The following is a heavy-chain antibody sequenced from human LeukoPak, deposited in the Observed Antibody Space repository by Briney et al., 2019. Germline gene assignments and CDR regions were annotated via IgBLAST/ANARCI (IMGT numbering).Heavy chain of an antibody. CDR2: INHSGST. Sequence: PSETLSLTCAVYGGSFSGYYWSWIRQPPGKGLEWIGEINHSGSTNYNPSLKSRVTISVDTSKNQFSLKLSSVTAADTAVYYCARENLDRHDSSGYHSAEYFQFWGQGTLVIVSS. V-gene: IGHV4-34*01. D-gene: IGHD3-22*01. CDR3: ARENLDRHDSSGYHSAEYFQF. CDR1: GGSFSGYY. J-gene: IGHJ1*01.